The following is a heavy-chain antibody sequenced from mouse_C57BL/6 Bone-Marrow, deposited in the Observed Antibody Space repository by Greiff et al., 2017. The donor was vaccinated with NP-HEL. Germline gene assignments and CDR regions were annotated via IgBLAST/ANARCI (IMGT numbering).Heavy chain of an antibody. CDR1: GYTFTSYW. CDR2: INPSSGYT. CDR3: ARCRLRRAMDY. J-gene: IGHJ4*01. Sequence: QVQLKESGAELVKPGDSVKLSCKASGYTFTSYWMYWVKQRPGQGLEWIGYINPSSGYTKFNQKFKDKATLTADKSSSTDYMHLSSLTYEDSAVYYCARCRLRRAMDYWGQGTSVTVSS. V-gene: IGHV1-7*01. D-gene: IGHD2-4*01.